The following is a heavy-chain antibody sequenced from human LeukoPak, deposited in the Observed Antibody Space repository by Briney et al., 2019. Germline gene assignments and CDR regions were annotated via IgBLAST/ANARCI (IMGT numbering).Heavy chain of an antibody. Sequence: GGSLRLSCAASGFTFSSYWMSWVRQAPGKGLEWVANIKQDGSEKYYVDSVKGRFTISRDNAKNSLYLQMNSLRAEDTAVYYCARDTTVTTTGWGRRGDYWGQGILVTVSS. J-gene: IGHJ4*02. D-gene: IGHD4-17*01. CDR2: IKQDGSEK. V-gene: IGHV3-7*01. CDR1: GFTFSSYW. CDR3: ARDTTVTTTGWGRRGDY.